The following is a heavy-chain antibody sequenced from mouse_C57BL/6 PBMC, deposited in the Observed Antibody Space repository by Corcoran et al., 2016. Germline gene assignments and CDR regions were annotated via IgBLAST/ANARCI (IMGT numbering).Heavy chain of an antibody. CDR1: GYTFTTYG. J-gene: IGHJ4*01. Sequence: QIQLVQSGPELKKPGETVKISCKASGYTFTTYGMSWVKQAPGKGLKWMGWINTYSGVPTYADDFKGRFAVSLETSASTAYLQINNLKNEDTATYFCASIYSNYAMDYWGQGTSVTVSS. CDR3: ASIYSNYAMDY. CDR2: INTYSGVP. V-gene: IGHV9-3*01. D-gene: IGHD2-1*01.